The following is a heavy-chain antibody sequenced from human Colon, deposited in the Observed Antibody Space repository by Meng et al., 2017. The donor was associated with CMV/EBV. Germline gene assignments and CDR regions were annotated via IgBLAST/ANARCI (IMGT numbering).Heavy chain of an antibody. V-gene: IGHV3-23*01. Sequence: GGSLRLSCVASGFTFSDYALAWVRQAPGKGLGWVSGISGSGGSSFFADGLKGRFTISSDNSRNTIYLQMHNLSADATALYFCAKGVVIVTSASGNYYDSWGQGTLVTVSS. CDR3: AKGVVIVTSASGNYYDS. J-gene: IGHJ4*02. D-gene: IGHD2/OR15-2a*01. CDR1: GFTFSDYA. CDR2: ISGSGGSS.